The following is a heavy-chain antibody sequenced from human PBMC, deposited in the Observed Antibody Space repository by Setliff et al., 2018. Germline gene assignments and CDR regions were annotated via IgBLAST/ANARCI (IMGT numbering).Heavy chain of an antibody. CDR3: AKRGHYSSSDGLSFDF. J-gene: IGHJ4*02. CDR1: GFTFSAYG. Sequence: PWGSLRLSCVASGFTFSAYGMSWVRQAPGKGLEWVSSVYNGNDETKYADSVKGRFTISRDRSKNTVYLQMNRLRAEDTAVYYCAKRGHYSSSDGLSFDFWGQGTQVTVSS. CDR2: VYNGNDET. V-gene: IGHV3-23*01. D-gene: IGHD6-6*01.